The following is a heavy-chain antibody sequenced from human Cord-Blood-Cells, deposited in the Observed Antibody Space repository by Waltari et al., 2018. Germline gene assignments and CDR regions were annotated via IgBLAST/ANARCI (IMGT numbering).Heavy chain of an antibody. J-gene: IGHJ6*03. CDR2: IIPIFGTA. D-gene: IGHD3-16*01. CDR3: ARGVRGGLYYYYYYMDV. Sequence: QVQLVQSGAEVKKPGSSVKVSCKASGGTFSSYAISWVRQAPGQGLEWMGGIIPIFGTANYAQKFQGRVTITADESTSTAYMELSSLRSEDTAVYYCARGVRGGLYYYYYYMDVWGKGTTVTVSS. CDR1: GGTFSSYA. V-gene: IGHV1-69*01.